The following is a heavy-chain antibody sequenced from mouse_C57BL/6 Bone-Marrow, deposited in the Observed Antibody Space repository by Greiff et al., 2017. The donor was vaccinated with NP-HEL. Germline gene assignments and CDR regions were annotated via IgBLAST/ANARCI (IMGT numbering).Heavy chain of an antibody. V-gene: IGHV1-82*01. Sequence: VQLQQSGPELVKPGASVKISCKASGYAFSSSWMNWVKQRPGKGLEWIGRIYPGDGDTNYNGKFKGKATLTADKSSSTAYMQLSSLTSEDSAVYFCARPTVVAPYYYAMDYWGQGTSVTVSS. CDR1: GYAFSSSW. J-gene: IGHJ4*01. D-gene: IGHD1-1*01. CDR2: IYPGDGDT. CDR3: ARPTVVAPYYYAMDY.